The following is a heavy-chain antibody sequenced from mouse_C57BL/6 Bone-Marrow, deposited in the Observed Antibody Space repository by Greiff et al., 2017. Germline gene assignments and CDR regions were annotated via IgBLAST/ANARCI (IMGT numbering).Heavy chain of an antibody. CDR3: ARGNDGYYEGGYYFDY. Sequence: QVQLQQPGAELVKPGASVKLSCKASGYTFTSYWMHWVKQRPGQGLEWIGVIHPNSGSTNYNEKFKSKATLTVDKSSSTAYMQLSSLTSEDSAVYYCARGNDGYYEGGYYFDYWGQGTTLTVSS. CDR1: GYTFTSYW. CDR2: IHPNSGST. V-gene: IGHV1-64*01. D-gene: IGHD2-3*01. J-gene: IGHJ2*01.